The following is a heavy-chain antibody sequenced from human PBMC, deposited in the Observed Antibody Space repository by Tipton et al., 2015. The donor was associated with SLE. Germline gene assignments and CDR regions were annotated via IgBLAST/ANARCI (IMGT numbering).Heavy chain of an antibody. Sequence: TLSLTCTVSGGSISSYFWSWIRQPPGKGLEWIGSIYYSGSTYYNPSLKSRVTISVDVSKNQYSLKLTSVTTADTAVYYCARVPSGQGAYHFDSWGQGTLVIVS. CDR2: IYYSGST. V-gene: IGHV4-59*12. D-gene: IGHD1-26*01. J-gene: IGHJ4*02. CDR3: ARVPSGQGAYHFDS. CDR1: GGSISSYF.